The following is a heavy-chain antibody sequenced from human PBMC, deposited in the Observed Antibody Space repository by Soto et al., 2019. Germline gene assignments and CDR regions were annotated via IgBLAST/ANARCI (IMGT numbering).Heavy chain of an antibody. V-gene: IGHV4-39*02. CDR1: GGSISSSSHY. Sequence: WETLSLTCSVSGGSISSSSHYWGWIRQSPGKGLDWIGSIYYRGSAYYNPSLKSRVTISVDTSKNQFSLKLRSVTAADTAVYYCAKDKGVFNWATSYFDYWGQGALVTVSS. D-gene: IGHD1-1*01. CDR3: AKDKGVFNWATSYFDY. CDR2: IYYRGSA. J-gene: IGHJ4*02.